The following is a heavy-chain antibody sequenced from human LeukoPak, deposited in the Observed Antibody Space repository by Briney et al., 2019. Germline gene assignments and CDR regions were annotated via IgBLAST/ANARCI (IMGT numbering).Heavy chain of an antibody. Sequence: SETLSLTCTVSGGSISSNNYFWGWIRQPPGKGLEWIGSIYDSGSTYYNPSLKSRVTISVDTSKNQFSLKLNSVTAADTAMYYCQSRFLEWLLDYWGQGTLVTVSS. CDR1: GGSISSNNYF. CDR3: QSRFLEWLLDY. J-gene: IGHJ4*02. CDR2: IYDSGST. D-gene: IGHD3-3*01. V-gene: IGHV4-39*01.